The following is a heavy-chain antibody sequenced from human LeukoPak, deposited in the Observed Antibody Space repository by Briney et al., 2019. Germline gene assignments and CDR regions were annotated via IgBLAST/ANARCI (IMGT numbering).Heavy chain of an antibody. V-gene: IGHV3-23*01. J-gene: IGHJ6*02. D-gene: IGHD3-3*01. CDR1: GFTFTSYS. CDR2: ISGGGGST. Sequence: GGSLRLSCAASGFTFTSYSMNWVRQAPGKGLEWVSTISGGGGSTYYADSVKGRFTISRDNSKNTLYLQVNSLRAEDTAVYYCARDPITIFGVDPYYYYGMDVWGQGTTVTVSS. CDR3: ARDPITIFGVDPYYYYGMDV.